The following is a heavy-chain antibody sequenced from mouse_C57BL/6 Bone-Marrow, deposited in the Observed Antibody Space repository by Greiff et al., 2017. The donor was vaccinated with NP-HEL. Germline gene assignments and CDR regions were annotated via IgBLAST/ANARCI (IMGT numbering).Heavy chain of an antibody. CDR2: INPNNGGT. D-gene: IGHD2-4*01. Sequence: EVKLQQSGPELVKPGASVKMSCKASGYTFTDYNMHWVKQSHGKSLEWIGYINPNNGGTSYNQKFKGKATLTVNKSSSTAYMELRSLTSEDSAVYYCARERYDYAVYYAMDYWGQGTSVTVSS. CDR1: GYTFTDYN. CDR3: ARERYDYAVYYAMDY. V-gene: IGHV1-22*01. J-gene: IGHJ4*01.